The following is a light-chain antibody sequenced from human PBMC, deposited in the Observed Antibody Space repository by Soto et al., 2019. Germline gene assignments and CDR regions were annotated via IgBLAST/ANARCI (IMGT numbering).Light chain of an antibody. V-gene: IGLV2-11*01. CDR3: QSYDSSLSGVV. CDR1: SGDVGAYNY. CDR2: GNS. Sequence: QSVLTQPRSVSGSPGQSVTISCTGTSGDVGAYNYISWYQQHPGKAPKLLIYGNSNRPSGVPDRFSGSKSGTSASLAITGLQAEDEADYYCQSYDSSLSGVVFGGGTKLTVL. J-gene: IGLJ2*01.